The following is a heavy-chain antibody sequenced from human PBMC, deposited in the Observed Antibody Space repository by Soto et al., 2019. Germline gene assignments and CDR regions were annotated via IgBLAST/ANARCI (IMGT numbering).Heavy chain of an antibody. CDR3: ARAAYSISQTFLFDP. D-gene: IGHD6-13*01. Sequence: VQLVESGGGLVQPGGSLRLSCAASRFTFSSFWFHWVRQAPGKGLVWVSHINSDGSSTSYADSVKGRFTISRDNAKNTLYLQMNSLRAEDTAVYYCARAAYSISQTFLFDPWGQGTLVTVSS. CDR1: RFTFSSFW. J-gene: IGHJ5*02. CDR2: INSDGSST. V-gene: IGHV3-74*01.